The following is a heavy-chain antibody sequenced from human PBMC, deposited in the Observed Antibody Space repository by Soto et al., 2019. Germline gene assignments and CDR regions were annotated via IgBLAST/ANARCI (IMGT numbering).Heavy chain of an antibody. CDR1: GFTFSNAW. CDR3: TTGASWSGLCMDV. J-gene: IGHJ6*02. V-gene: IGHV3-15*07. CDR2: IKSKTDGGTT. D-gene: IGHD3-3*01. Sequence: EVQLVESGGGLVKPGGSLRLSCAASGFTFSNAWMNWVRQAPGKGLEWVGRIKSKTDGGTTDYAAPVKDRFTISRDDSKNTLYLQINSLKTEDTAVYYCTTGASWSGLCMDVWGQGTTVTVSS.